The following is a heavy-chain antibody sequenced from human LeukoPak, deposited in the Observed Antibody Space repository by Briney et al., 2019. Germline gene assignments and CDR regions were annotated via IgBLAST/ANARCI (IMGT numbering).Heavy chain of an antibody. CDR3: ARGVAYCGGDCYPIAP. Sequence: GSVKVSCKASGYTFTGYYMHWVRQAPGQGLEWMGWINPNSGGTNYAQKFQGRVTMTRDTSISTAYMELSRLRSDDTAVYYCARGVAYCGGDCYPIAPWGQGTLVTVSS. J-gene: IGHJ5*02. CDR1: GYTFTGYY. V-gene: IGHV1-2*02. CDR2: INPNSGGT. D-gene: IGHD2-21*02.